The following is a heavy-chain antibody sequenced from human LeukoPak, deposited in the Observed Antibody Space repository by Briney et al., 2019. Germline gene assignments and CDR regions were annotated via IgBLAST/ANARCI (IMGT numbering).Heavy chain of an antibody. CDR1: EFTFRNYA. Sequence: GGSLRLSCAASEFTFRNYAMNWVRQAPGKGLEWVSAITGDTTLYADSVKGRFTISRDNFKNTLYLQMNSLRTEDTALYYCANLYGDYGAYGGLGALVTVSS. J-gene: IGHJ4*02. V-gene: IGHV3-23*01. CDR2: ITGDTT. CDR3: ANLYGDYGAY. D-gene: IGHD4-17*01.